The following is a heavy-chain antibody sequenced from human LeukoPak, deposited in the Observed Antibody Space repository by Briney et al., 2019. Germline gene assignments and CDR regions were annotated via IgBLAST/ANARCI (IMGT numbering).Heavy chain of an antibody. D-gene: IGHD3-3*01. CDR2: FSADDTG. J-gene: IGHJ5*02. Sequence: PGGSLRLYCSASGFTFSTYSMTWVRQVPGTALDLVSAFSADDTGYYADSVKGRFIVSRDNSKNTLYLQLNRLRVEDTAVYYCAKEHDLWHEEGNWFDPWGQGTLVTVSS. CDR3: AKEHDLWHEEGNWFDP. CDR1: GFTFSTYS. V-gene: IGHV3-23*01.